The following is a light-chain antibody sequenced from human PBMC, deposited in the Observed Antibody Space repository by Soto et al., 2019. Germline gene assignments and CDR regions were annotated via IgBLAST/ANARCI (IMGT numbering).Light chain of an antibody. CDR1: QSISSW. CDR3: QQYNYYSRT. CDR2: KAA. V-gene: IGKV1-5*03. J-gene: IGKJ1*01. Sequence: SPMTQSPSTLSASVGDRVTIPCRASQSISSWLAWYQQKPGKAPKLLIYKAASLESGVPSRFSGSRSGTEFTLTISSLQPDDFATYYCQQYNYYSRTLGQGTKVDIK.